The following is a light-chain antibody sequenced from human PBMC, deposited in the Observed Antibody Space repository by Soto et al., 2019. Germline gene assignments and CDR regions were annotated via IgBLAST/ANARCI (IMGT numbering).Light chain of an antibody. V-gene: IGKV1-39*01. CDR3: QQSYTAVFT. CDR2: GAS. J-gene: IGKJ3*01. Sequence: DIKMTQSPSSLSASVGDRVTITCRASQSIRNYLNWYQQKPGKVPNLLFYGASSLQSGVPSRFSGSGSETDFTLTINNLQPEDFATYYCQQSYTAVFTFGPGTKVDIK. CDR1: QSIRNY.